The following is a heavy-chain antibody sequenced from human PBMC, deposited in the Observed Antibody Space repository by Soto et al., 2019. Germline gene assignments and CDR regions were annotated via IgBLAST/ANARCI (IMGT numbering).Heavy chain of an antibody. J-gene: IGHJ4*02. CDR3: ARVMTTFGVISKGPDH. V-gene: IGHV1-18*04. CDR2: ISTYNGDT. CDR1: GYPFTTYG. Sequence: ASVKVSCKASGYPFTTYGISWVRQAPGQGLEWMGWISTYNGDTEYPQSLQGRVTMTRDTSTATAYMELRSLRSDDTAVYYCARVMTTFGVISKGPDHWDQGTLVTVSS. D-gene: IGHD3-3*01.